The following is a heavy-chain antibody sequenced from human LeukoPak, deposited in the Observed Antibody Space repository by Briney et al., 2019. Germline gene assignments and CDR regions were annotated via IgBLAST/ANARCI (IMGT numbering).Heavy chain of an antibody. CDR3: ARVGNKLGTYSHFDY. Sequence: RPGGSLRLSCAASGFTFSSYAMHWVRQAPGKGLEWVAVISYDGSNKYYADSVKGRFTISRDNSKNTLYLQMNSLRAEDTAVYYCARVGNKLGTYSHFDYWGQGTLVTVSS. CDR2: ISYDGSNK. CDR1: GFTFSSYA. J-gene: IGHJ4*02. V-gene: IGHV3-30-3*01. D-gene: IGHD7-27*01.